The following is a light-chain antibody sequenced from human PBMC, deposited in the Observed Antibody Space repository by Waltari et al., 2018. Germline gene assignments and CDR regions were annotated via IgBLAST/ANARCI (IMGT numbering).Light chain of an antibody. V-gene: IGLV3-21*01. CDR2: DGA. Sequence: SSMVTQPPSVSVAPGQTARITCEGDSFDGQYVHWYQQKPGQAPVLVLYDGANRPSGIPERFSGSKSGIPATLAVTGVEPGDEADYYCQVWDNSGDHPEFGGGTKLTVL. CDR3: QVWDNSGDHPE. CDR1: SFDGQY. J-gene: IGLJ3*02.